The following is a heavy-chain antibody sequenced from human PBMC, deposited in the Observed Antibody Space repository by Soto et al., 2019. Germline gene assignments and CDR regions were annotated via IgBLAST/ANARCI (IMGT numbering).Heavy chain of an antibody. V-gene: IGHV3-23*01. CDR2: ISSSGGST. CDR1: GFTFSSYA. J-gene: IGHJ6*02. Sequence: EVELFESGGDLVQPGGSLRLSCAASGFTFSSYAMIWVRQAPGKGLEWVSAISSSGGSTYYAESVKGRFTISRDNFKNTLYLQGNRLGGEETAVYSCAKSGNGGHGKDGYSNSYFHYYYYGMDVWGQGTTVTVSS. D-gene: IGHD4-4*01. CDR3: AKSGNGGHGKDGYSNSYFHYYYYGMDV.